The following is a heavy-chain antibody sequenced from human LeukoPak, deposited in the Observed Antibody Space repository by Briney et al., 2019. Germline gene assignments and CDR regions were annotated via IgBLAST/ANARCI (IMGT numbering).Heavy chain of an antibody. J-gene: IGHJ5*02. CDR3: ARESSIAARPRWFDP. Sequence: SVKVSCKASGYTFSSYGISWVRQAPGQGLEWMGGIIPIFGTANYAQKFQGRVTITADESTSTAYMELSSLRSEDTAVYYCARESSIAARPRWFDPWGQGTLVTVSS. CDR1: GYTFSSYG. D-gene: IGHD6-6*01. CDR2: IIPIFGTA. V-gene: IGHV1-69*13.